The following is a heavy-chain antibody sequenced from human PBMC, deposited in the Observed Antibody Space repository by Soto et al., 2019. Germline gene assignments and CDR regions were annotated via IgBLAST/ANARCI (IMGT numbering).Heavy chain of an antibody. Sequence: GGSLRLSCAASGFTFSSYGMHWVRQSPGKGLEWVAFIWYDGSNKYYADSVKGRFTISRDNSKNTLYLQMNSLRAEDTAVYYCARAAHTVGANYYYYYGMDVWGQGTTVTVSS. J-gene: IGHJ6*02. V-gene: IGHV3-33*01. CDR1: GFTFSSYG. CDR2: IWYDGSNK. CDR3: ARAAHTVGANYYYYYGMDV. D-gene: IGHD1-26*01.